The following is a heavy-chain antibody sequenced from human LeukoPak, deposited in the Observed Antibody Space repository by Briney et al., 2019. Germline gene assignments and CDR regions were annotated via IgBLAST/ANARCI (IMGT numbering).Heavy chain of an antibody. CDR1: GGSISSSNW. Sequence: SETLSLTCAVSGGSISSSNWWSWVRQPPGKGLEWIGEIYHSGSTNYNPSLKSRVTISVDTSKNQFSLKLSSVTAADTAVYYCARIAAAGLFDYWGQGTLVTVSS. V-gene: IGHV4-4*02. D-gene: IGHD6-13*01. CDR3: ARIAAAGLFDY. J-gene: IGHJ4*02. CDR2: IYHSGST.